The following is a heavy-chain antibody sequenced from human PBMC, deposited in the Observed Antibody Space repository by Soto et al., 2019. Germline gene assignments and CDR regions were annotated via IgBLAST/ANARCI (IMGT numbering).Heavy chain of an antibody. D-gene: IGHD3-10*01. J-gene: IGHJ6*02. CDR1: GGSISSGGYY. CDR3: ARDSGYYYYGMDV. Sequence: PSETLSLTCTVSGGSISSGGYYWSWIRQHPGKGLEWIGYIYYSGSTYYNPSLKSRVTISVDTSKNQFSLKLSSVTAADMAVYYCARDSGYYYYGMDVWGQGTTVTVS. V-gene: IGHV4-31*03. CDR2: IYYSGST.